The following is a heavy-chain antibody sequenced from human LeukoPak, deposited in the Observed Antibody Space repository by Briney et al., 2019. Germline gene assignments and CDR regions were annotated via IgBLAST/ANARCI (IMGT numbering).Heavy chain of an antibody. CDR1: GYRFTSFW. CDR3: ARQFGGNSEFDY. D-gene: IGHD4-23*01. V-gene: IGHV5-51*01. CDR2: IYPGDSDI. Sequence: GESLKISCKGSGYRFTSFWIGWVRQMPGKGLEWMGVIYPGDSDIRYSPSFQGQVTISADKSISTAYLQWSSLKASGTAMYYCARQFGGNSEFDYWGQGTLVTVSS. J-gene: IGHJ4*02.